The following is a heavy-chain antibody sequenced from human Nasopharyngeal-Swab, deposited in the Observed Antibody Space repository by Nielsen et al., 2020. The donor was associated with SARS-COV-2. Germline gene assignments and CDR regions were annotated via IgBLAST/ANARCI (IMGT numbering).Heavy chain of an antibody. CDR2: INHSGST. J-gene: IGHJ5*02. Sequence: SETLSLTCAVYGGSFSGYYWSWIRQPPGKGLEWIGEINHSGSTNYNPSLKSRVTISVDTSKNQFPLKLSSVTAADTAVYYCARGFRRYGSGSYRENWFDPWGQGTLVTVSS. D-gene: IGHD3-10*01. V-gene: IGHV4-34*01. CDR1: GGSFSGYY. CDR3: ARGFRRYGSGSYRENWFDP.